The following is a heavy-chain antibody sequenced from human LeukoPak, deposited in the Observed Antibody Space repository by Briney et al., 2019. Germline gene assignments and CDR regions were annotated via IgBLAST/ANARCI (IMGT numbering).Heavy chain of an antibody. CDR2: IGSSSSYI. CDR3: ARDFQWLVNDAFDI. D-gene: IGHD6-19*01. CDR1: GFTFSSYS. Sequence: KPGGSLRLSCAASGFTFSSYSMNWVRQAPGKGLEWVSSIGSSSSYIYYADSVKGRFTISRDNAKNSLYPQMNSLRAEDTAVYYCARDFQWLVNDAFDIWGQGTMVTVSS. J-gene: IGHJ3*02. V-gene: IGHV3-21*01.